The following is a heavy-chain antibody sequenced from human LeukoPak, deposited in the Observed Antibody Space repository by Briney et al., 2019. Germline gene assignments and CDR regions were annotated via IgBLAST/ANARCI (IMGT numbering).Heavy chain of an antibody. CDR1: GFTFSSYG. J-gene: IGHJ4*02. CDR3: ARDQGDYFDY. Sequence: GGSLRLSCAASGFTFSSYGMSWVRQAPGKGLEWVSSISSSSSYIYYADSVKGRFTISRDNAKNSLYLQMNSLRAEDTAVYYCARDQGDYFDYWGQGTLVTVSS. V-gene: IGHV3-21*01. CDR2: ISSSSSYI.